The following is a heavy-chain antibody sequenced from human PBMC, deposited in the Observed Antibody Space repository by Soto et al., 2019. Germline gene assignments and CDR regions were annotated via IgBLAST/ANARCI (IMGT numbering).Heavy chain of an antibody. Sequence: QVPLQQWGAGLMKPSETLSLTCAVYGGSFSGYYWSWIRQPPGKGLEWIGEINHSGSTNYNPSLKSRVTISVDTSKNQFSLKLSSVTAADTAVYYCANRDGSYLDYWGQGTLVTVSS. J-gene: IGHJ4*02. V-gene: IGHV4-34*01. CDR3: ANRDGSYLDY. CDR1: GGSFSGYY. CDR2: INHSGST. D-gene: IGHD3-16*02.